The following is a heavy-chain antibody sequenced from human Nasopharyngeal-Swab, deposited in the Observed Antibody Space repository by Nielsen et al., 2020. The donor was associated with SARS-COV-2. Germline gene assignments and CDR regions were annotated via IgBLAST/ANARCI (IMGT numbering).Heavy chain of an antibody. CDR2: LNTGGST. CDR3: VTDPTYGSGTCFYY. V-gene: IGHV3-53*01. Sequence: GESLKISCAASGLTVSSTYMGWVRRAPGKGLEWLSILNTGGSTYYADSVEGRFTISRDTSENTLDLQMDNLGVEDTAVYYCVTDPTYGSGTCFYYWGQGARVTVSS. CDR1: GLTVSSTY. D-gene: IGHD3-10*01. J-gene: IGHJ4*02.